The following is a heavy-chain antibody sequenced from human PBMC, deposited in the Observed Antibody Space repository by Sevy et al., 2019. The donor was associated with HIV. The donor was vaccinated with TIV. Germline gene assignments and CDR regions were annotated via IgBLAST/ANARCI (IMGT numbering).Heavy chain of an antibody. Sequence: SETLSLTCAVSGGSISSSNWWSWVRQPPGKGLEWIGEIYHSGSTNYNASLKSRVTISVDKSKNQFSLKLSSVTAADTAVYYCAREGYYGSGSYSYYYGMDVWGQGTTVTVSS. CDR1: GGSISSSNW. D-gene: IGHD3-10*01. CDR3: AREGYYGSGSYSYYYGMDV. J-gene: IGHJ6*02. CDR2: IYHSGST. V-gene: IGHV4-4*02.